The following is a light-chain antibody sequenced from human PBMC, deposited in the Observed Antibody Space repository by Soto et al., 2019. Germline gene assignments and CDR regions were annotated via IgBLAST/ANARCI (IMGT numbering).Light chain of an antibody. CDR3: QQYGSSPLT. Sequence: EIVLTQSPGTLSLSPGERATLSCRASQSVSRDYLAWYQQKPGQAPRFLIYGASSRATGIHDRFSGSGSGTDFTLTISRLEPEDFAVYYCQQYGSSPLTFGQGTKVEIK. CDR1: QSVSRDY. CDR2: GAS. J-gene: IGKJ1*01. V-gene: IGKV3-20*01.